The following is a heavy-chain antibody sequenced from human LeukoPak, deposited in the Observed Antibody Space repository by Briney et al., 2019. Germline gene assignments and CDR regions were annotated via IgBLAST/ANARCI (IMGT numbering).Heavy chain of an antibody. CDR2: ISSSGGAT. D-gene: IGHD4-17*01. CDR1: GFTFSSYA. Sequence: GGSLRLSCVASGFTFSSYAMNWVRQAPGKGLEWVAAISSSGGATYYADSVRGRFTISRDNSKNTVYLNMNSLRADDTAIYYCAKGDYGYFYYMDVWGKGPSVTVSS. J-gene: IGHJ6*03. CDR3: AKGDYGYFYYMDV. V-gene: IGHV3-23*01.